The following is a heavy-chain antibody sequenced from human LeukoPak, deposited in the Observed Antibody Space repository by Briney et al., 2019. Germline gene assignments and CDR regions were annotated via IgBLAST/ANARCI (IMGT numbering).Heavy chain of an antibody. D-gene: IGHD5-24*01. CDR3: ARFSSDGLEY. CDR1: GGSISNYY. CDR2: IYYNGYT. V-gene: IGHV4-59*01. J-gene: IGHJ4*02. Sequence: PSETLSLTCTVSGGSISNYYWSWIRQPPGEGLEYIGHIYYNGYTSYNPSLKSRVTISVDTSKNQFSLKLTSVTAADTAVYFCARFSSDGLEYGGQGTMVTVSS.